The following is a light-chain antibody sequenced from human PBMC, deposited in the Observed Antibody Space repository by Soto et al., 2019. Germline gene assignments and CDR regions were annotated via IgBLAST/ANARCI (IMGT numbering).Light chain of an antibody. V-gene: IGLV2-11*01. CDR3: AAWDDSLNKPV. CDR2: DVS. CDR1: SSDVGGYNY. Sequence: QSALTQPRSVSGSPGQSVTISCTGTSSDVGGYNYVSWYQQHPGKAPKLMIYDVSKRPSGVPDRFSGSKSGNTASLTISGLQSEDEADYYCAAWDDSLNKPVFGGGTQLTVL. J-gene: IGLJ7*01.